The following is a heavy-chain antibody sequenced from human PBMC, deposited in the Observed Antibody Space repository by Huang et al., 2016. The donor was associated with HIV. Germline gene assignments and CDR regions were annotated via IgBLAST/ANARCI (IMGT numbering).Heavy chain of an antibody. CDR2: VYQSGST. CDR1: GDFISSTNYY. V-gene: IGHV4-39*01. J-gene: IGHJ4*02. D-gene: IGHD6-13*01. Sequence: QLQLQESGPGQVKPSETLSLTCTVSGDFISSTNYYWGWIRQSPGRGLEWVGGVYQSGSTNYNPSLKSRVTLSVDTSRNHFSQRLNSVTAADTAVYYCASQHIGAAATWFWGRGTQVAVSS. CDR3: ASQHIGAAATWF.